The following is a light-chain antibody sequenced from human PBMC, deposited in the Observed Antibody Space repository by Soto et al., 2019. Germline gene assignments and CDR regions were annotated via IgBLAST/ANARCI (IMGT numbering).Light chain of an antibody. Sequence: DIQMTQSPSSLSASVGDRVTITCRASQSISSYLNWYQQKPGQAPKLLIYAASSLQSGVPSRFSGSGSGTDFTLTISSLQPEDFATYYCQQRYSAPTFGPGTKVDI. CDR2: AAS. V-gene: IGKV1-39*01. J-gene: IGKJ3*01. CDR3: QQRYSAPT. CDR1: QSISSY.